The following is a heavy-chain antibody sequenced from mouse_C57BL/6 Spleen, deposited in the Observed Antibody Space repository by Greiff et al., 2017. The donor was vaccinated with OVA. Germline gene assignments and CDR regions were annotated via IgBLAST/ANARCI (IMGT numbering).Heavy chain of an antibody. CDR1: GYTFTSYG. CDR2: IYPRSGNT. V-gene: IGHV1-81*01. J-gene: IGHJ2*01. D-gene: IGHD2-4*01. CDR3: ARWDYDSYDY. Sequence: VQVVESGAELARPGASVKLSCKASGYTFTSYGLSWVKQRTGQGLEWIGEIYPRSGNTYYNEKFKGKATLTADKSSSTAYMELRSLTSEDSAVYFCARWDYDSYDYWGQGTTLTVSS.